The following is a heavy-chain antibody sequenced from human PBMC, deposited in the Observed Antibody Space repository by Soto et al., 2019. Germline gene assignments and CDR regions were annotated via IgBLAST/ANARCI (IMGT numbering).Heavy chain of an antibody. CDR3: ARGSSDTAMVMNWFDP. CDR1: GYTFTSYG. Sequence: ASVKVSSKASGYTFTSYGISWVRQAPGQGLDWMGWISAYNGNTNYAQKLQGRVTMTTDTSTSKAYMELRSLRSDDTAVYYCARGSSDTAMVMNWFDPWGQGNLVTVSS. D-gene: IGHD5-18*01. V-gene: IGHV1-18*04. J-gene: IGHJ5*02. CDR2: ISAYNGNT.